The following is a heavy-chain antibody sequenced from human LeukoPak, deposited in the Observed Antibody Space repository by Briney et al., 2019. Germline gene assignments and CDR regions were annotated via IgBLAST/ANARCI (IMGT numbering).Heavy chain of an antibody. Sequence: GGSLRLSCAASGVAFSSYGMYWVRQTADKGLEWVAYIRSDGTYVNYADSVRGRFTISRDNSKNTLSLQMNNLGVEDTAGYYYSSGGPTRGTLDFWGQGTLVTVSS. CDR3: SSGGPTRGTLDF. D-gene: IGHD4-17*01. CDR1: GVAFSSYG. J-gene: IGHJ4*02. V-gene: IGHV3-30*02. CDR2: IRSDGTYV.